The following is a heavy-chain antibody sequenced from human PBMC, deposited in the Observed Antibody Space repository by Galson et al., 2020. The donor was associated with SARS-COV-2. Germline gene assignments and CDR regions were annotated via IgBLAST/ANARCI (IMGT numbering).Heavy chain of an antibody. CDR3: AKDRAYYDFWSGYMTEINYYYYGMDV. CDR2: ISYDGSNK. Sequence: GGSLRLSCAASGFTFSSYGMHWVRQAPGKGLEWVAVISYDGSNKYYADSVKGRFTISRDNSKNTLYLQMNSLRAEDTAVYYCAKDRAYYDFWSGYMTEINYYYYGMDVWGQGTTVTVSS. CDR1: GFTFSSYG. J-gene: IGHJ6*02. D-gene: IGHD3-3*01. V-gene: IGHV3-30*18.